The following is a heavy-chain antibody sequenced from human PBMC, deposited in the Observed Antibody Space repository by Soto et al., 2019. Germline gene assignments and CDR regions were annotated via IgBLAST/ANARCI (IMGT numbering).Heavy chain of an antibody. Sequence: VASVKVSCKASGYTFTSYYMHWVRQAPGQGLEWMGIINPSGGSTSYAQKFQGRVTMTRDTSTSTVYMELSSLRSEDTAVYYCARDRLPLDYYDSSGLDYWGQGTLVTVSS. J-gene: IGHJ4*02. CDR1: GYTFTSYY. CDR3: ARDRLPLDYYDSSGLDY. V-gene: IGHV1-46*01. CDR2: INPSGGST. D-gene: IGHD3-22*01.